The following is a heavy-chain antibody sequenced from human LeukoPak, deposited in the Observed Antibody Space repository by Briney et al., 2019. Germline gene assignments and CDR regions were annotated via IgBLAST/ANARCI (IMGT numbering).Heavy chain of an antibody. CDR1: GFTFSSYW. Sequence: PGGSLRLSCAASGFTFSSYWMSWVRQAPGKGLEWVANIKQDGSEKYYVDSVKGRFTISRDNAKNSLYLQMNSLRAEDTAVYYCARVGLRFLEWRYYYYSMDVWGQGTTVTVSS. D-gene: IGHD3-3*01. J-gene: IGHJ6*02. V-gene: IGHV3-7*01. CDR3: ARVGLRFLEWRYYYYSMDV. CDR2: IKQDGSEK.